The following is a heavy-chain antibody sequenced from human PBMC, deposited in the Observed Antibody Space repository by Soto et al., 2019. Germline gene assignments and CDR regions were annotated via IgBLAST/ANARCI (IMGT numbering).Heavy chain of an antibody. CDR1: GYTFTSYG. D-gene: IGHD6-25*01. CDR3: ARQRKDYYGMDV. J-gene: IGHJ6*02. CDR2: ISAYNGNT. Sequence: ASAKVSCNASGYTFTSYGISWVRQAPGQGLEGMGWISAYNGNTNYGQNLQVLVTMTTDTSTKRAYLELRSLSSDDTAVYYCARQRKDYYGMDVWGQGTTVTVSS. V-gene: IGHV1-18*04.